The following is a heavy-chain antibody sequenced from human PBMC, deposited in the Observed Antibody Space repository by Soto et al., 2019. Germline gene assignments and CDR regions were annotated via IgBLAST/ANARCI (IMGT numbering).Heavy chain of an antibody. CDR1: GFTFRSYV. Sequence: QVQLVESGGGVVQPGTSLRVSCVGSGFTFRSYVIHWVRQAPGKGLEWVALTSYDGSGKYYGDSVRGRFAISRDNSRNTVDLQMDSLRVEDTALYYCAGLGTRGGLDVWSEGTLVSVSS. CDR3: AGLGTRGGLDV. V-gene: IGHV3-30*09. CDR2: TSYDGSGK. D-gene: IGHD3-16*01. J-gene: IGHJ1*01.